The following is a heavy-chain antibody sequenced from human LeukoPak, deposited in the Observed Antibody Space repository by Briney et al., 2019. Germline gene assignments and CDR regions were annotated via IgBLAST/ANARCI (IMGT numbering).Heavy chain of an antibody. Sequence: SETLSLTCAVYGGSFSGYYWSWIRQPPGKGLEWIGYIYYSGSTNYNPSLKSRVTISVDTSKNQFSLKLSSVTAADTAVYYCARHAVQQLVNRSGSYYYYGMDVWGQGTTVTVSS. CDR1: GGSFSGYY. V-gene: IGHV4-59*08. CDR3: ARHAVQQLVNRSGSYYYYGMDV. J-gene: IGHJ6*02. CDR2: IYYSGST. D-gene: IGHD6-6*01.